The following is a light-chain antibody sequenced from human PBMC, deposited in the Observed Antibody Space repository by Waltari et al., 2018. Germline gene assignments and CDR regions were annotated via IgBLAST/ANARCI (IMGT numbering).Light chain of an antibody. CDR1: NTDIGYYNF. CDR2: DVT. J-gene: IGLJ2*01. Sequence: QSALTQPASVSGSPGQSITISCTGTNTDIGYYNFVSWYQRHPGKAPNLMIFDVTRWSSGVSHRFSGSKSGNTASLTISGLQPEDEADYFCASYTSTNTVVFGGGTRVTVL. V-gene: IGLV2-14*01. CDR3: ASYTSTNTVV.